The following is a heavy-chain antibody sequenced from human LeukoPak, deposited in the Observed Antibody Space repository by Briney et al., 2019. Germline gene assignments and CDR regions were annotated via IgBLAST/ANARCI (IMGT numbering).Heavy chain of an antibody. CDR3: AKDGGEYYDILTGYYPRLYYMDV. V-gene: IGHV3-23*01. J-gene: IGHJ6*03. CDR2: ISGSGGST. CDR1: GFTFSNYA. Sequence: AGGSLRLSCAASGFTFSNYAIHWVRQAPGKGLEWVSAISGSGGSTYYADSVKGRFTISRDNSKNTLYLQMNSLRAEDTAVYYCAKDGGEYYDILTGYYPRLYYMDVWGKGTTVTISS. D-gene: IGHD3-9*01.